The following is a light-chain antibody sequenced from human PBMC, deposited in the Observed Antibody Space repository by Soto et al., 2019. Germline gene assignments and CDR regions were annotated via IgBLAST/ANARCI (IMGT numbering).Light chain of an antibody. Sequence: EIVLTQSLDTISPFPGDRVTLPCRASQYINTRVAWYQNRPGQAPRLLIYQTSIRAAGIPARFSASGSGTDFTLTISSLRSEDSAVYYCQQYDNWPWTFGQGTKVDIK. J-gene: IGKJ1*01. CDR1: QYINTR. CDR3: QQYDNWPWT. CDR2: QTS. V-gene: IGKV3D-15*01.